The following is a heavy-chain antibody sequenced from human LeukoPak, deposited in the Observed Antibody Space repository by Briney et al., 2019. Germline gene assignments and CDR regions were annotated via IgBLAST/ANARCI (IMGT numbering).Heavy chain of an antibody. CDR1: GTTFDSHY. CDR3: ASAAGWESAY. J-gene: IGHJ4*02. CDR2: INQDGSEK. V-gene: IGHV3-7*01. D-gene: IGHD1-26*01. Sequence: GGSLRLSCAASGTTFDSHYMTWVRQTPEKGLEWVANINQDGSEKNYVDSVKGRFTISRDNAMKSLYLQMNSLRAEDTAVYYCASAAGWESAYWGQGTLVTVSS.